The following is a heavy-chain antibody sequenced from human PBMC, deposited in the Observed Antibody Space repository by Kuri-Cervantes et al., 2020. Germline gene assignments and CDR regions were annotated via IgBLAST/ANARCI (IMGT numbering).Heavy chain of an antibody. V-gene: IGHV3-23*01. D-gene: IGHD5-24*01. CDR1: GLTFSSYA. Sequence: GGSLRLSCAASGLTFSSYAMSWVRQAPGKGLELVSIISGDGTSTVYTDSVKGRFTISRDNAKNSLYLQMNSLRAEDTAFYYCARERSNWFDSWGQGTLVTVSS. CDR2: ISGDGTST. J-gene: IGHJ5*01. CDR3: ARERSNWFDS.